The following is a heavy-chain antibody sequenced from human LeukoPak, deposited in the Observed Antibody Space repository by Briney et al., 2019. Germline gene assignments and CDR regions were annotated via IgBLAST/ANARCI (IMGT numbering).Heavy chain of an antibody. D-gene: IGHD1-14*01. CDR1: GYSFSNSW. Sequence: GESLKISCKASGYSFSNSWIGWVRQMPGKGLEWMGIIYPGDSHTIYSLSFQGQITISADKSITTAYLQWSSLEASDTAMYYCARPRTSENWFDSWGQGTPVTVSS. CDR3: ARPRTSENWFDS. CDR2: IYPGDSHT. V-gene: IGHV5-51*01. J-gene: IGHJ5*01.